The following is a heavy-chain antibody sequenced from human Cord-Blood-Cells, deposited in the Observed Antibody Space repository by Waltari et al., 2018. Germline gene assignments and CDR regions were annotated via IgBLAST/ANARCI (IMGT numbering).Heavy chain of an antibody. D-gene: IGHD1-1*01. Sequence: QLQLQESGPGLVKPSETLSLTCTVSGGSISSSSYYWGWLRQPPGKGLEWLGSIYYSGSTYYNPSLKSRVTISVDTSKNQFSLKLSSVTAADTAVYYCARRGPGFFDYWGQGTLVTVSS. V-gene: IGHV4-39*01. CDR3: ARRGPGFFDY. J-gene: IGHJ4*02. CDR1: GGSISSSSYY. CDR2: IYYSGST.